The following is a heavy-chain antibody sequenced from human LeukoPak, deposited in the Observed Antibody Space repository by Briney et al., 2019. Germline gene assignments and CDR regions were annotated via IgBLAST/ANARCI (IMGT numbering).Heavy chain of an antibody. V-gene: IGHV3-48*03. CDR2: ISSSTSTI. CDR3: ARGSGSAFDY. J-gene: IGHJ4*02. D-gene: IGHD2-15*01. Sequence: QPGGSLRLSGAASGFTFSDYEMNWVRPAPGKGLEWGSYISSSTSTIYYADSVKGRFTISRDNAKNSLYLQMNSLRDEDTAVYYCARGSGSAFDYWGRGTLVSVSS. CDR1: GFTFSDYE.